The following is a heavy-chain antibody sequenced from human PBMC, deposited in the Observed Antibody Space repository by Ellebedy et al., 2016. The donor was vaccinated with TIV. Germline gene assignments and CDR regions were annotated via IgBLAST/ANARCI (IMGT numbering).Heavy chain of an antibody. CDR3: ARDHPGYYDSNGYIDY. CDR2: IWYDGSNK. Sequence: GGSLRLSXAASGFTFSSYAMSWVRQAPGKGLEWVAVIWYDGSNKYYADSVKGRFTISRDNSKNTLYLQMNSLRAEDTAVYYCARDHPGYYDSNGYIDYWGQGTLVTVSS. CDR1: GFTFSSYA. D-gene: IGHD3-22*01. V-gene: IGHV3-33*08. J-gene: IGHJ4*02.